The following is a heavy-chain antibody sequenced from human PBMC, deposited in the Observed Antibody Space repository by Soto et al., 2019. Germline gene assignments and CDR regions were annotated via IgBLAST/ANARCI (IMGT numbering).Heavy chain of an antibody. D-gene: IGHD3-16*01. CDR1: GDSVSSSSAA. CDR2: TYYRSKWYN. Sequence: SQTLSLTCAISGDSVSSSSAAWNWIRQSPSRGLEWLGRTYYRSKWYNEYAVSVKSRVAINPDASKNQFSLQLNTVTAEDTAVYYFARERLYRREGYKKIEGPAYGGRGTLDPVSS. CDR3: ARERLYRREGYKKIEGPAY. J-gene: IGHJ4*02. V-gene: IGHV6-1*01.